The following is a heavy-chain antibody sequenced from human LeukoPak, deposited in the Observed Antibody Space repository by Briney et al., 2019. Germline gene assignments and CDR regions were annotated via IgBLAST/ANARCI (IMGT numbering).Heavy chain of an antibody. V-gene: IGHV3-23*01. CDR3: AKDKAAGTWGYFDY. J-gene: IGHJ4*02. D-gene: IGHD6-13*01. CDR1: GFTFNSYA. Sequence: GGSLRLSCAASGFTFNSYAMSWVRQAPGKGLEWVSAISGSGGSTYYADSVKGRFTSSRDNSKNTLYLQMNSLRAEDTAIYYCAKDKAAGTWGYFDYWGQGTLVTVSS. CDR2: ISGSGGST.